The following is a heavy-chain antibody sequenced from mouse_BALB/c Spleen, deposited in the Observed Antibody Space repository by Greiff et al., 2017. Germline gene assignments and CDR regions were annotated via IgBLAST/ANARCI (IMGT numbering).Heavy chain of an antibody. CDR2: ISSGGSYT. CDR3: TRDEVTELGHYYAMDY. CDR1: GFTFSSYT. J-gene: IGHJ4*01. Sequence: DVMLVESGGGLVKPGGSLKLSCAASGFTFSSYTMSWVRQTPEKRLEWVATISSGGSYTYYPDSVKGRFTISRDNAKNTLYLQMSSLKSEDTAMYYCTRDEVTELGHYYAMDYWGQGTSVTVSS. D-gene: IGHD4-1*01. V-gene: IGHV5-6-4*01.